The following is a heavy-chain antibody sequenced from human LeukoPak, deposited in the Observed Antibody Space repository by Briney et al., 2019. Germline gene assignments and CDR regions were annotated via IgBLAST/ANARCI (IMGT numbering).Heavy chain of an antibody. CDR2: FYTSGSS. D-gene: IGHD3-22*01. J-gene: IGHJ2*01. Sequence: PSETLSLTCTVSGGSISSYYWSWIRQPAGKGLEWIGRFYTSGSSNYNPSLKSRVTMSVDTSKNQFSLKLSSVTAADTAVYYCARGGYDSSGYYYYWYFDLWGRGTLVTVSS. V-gene: IGHV4-4*07. CDR1: GGSISSYY. CDR3: ARGGYDSSGYYYYWYFDL.